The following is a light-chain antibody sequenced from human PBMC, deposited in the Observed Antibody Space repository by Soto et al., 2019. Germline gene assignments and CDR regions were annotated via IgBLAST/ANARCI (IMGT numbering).Light chain of an antibody. J-gene: IGLJ2*01. CDR1: SSNIGTNT. V-gene: IGLV1-44*01. CDR2: NKN. CDR3: AAWDDSLNGVL. Sequence: QSVLTQPPSASGTPGQRVTMSGSGSSSNIGTNTVNWYQQLPGTAPKLLMYNKNQRPSGVPARFSASKSGTSASLAISGLQSEDEADYYCAAWDDSLNGVLFGGGTKLTVL.